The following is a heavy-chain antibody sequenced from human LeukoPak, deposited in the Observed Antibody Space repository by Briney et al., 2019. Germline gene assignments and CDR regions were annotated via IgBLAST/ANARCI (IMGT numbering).Heavy chain of an antibody. V-gene: IGHV1-46*01. CDR1: GYSFTSYY. Sequence: ASVKVSCKASGYSFTSYYIHWVRQAPGQGLEWMVMINPSGGSTTYAQKFQGRVTMTTDTSTRTVYMELSSLRSEDTAVYYCARDGVFDSSGYYDFDYWGQGTLVTVSS. CDR2: INPSGGST. CDR3: ARDGVFDSSGYYDFDY. D-gene: IGHD3-22*01. J-gene: IGHJ4*02.